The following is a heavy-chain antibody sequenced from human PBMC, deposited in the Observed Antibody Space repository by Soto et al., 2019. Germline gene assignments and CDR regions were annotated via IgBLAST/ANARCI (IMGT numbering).Heavy chain of an antibody. CDR3: ARDYYDSSGYYQLGY. V-gene: IGHV3-33*01. Sequence: GGSLRLSCAASGFTFSSYGMHWVRQAPGKGLEWVAVIWYDGSNKYYADSAKGRFTISRDNSKNTLYLQMNSLRAEDTAVYYCARDYYDSSGYYQLGYWGQGTLVTVSS. D-gene: IGHD3-22*01. CDR1: GFTFSSYG. CDR2: IWYDGSNK. J-gene: IGHJ4*02.